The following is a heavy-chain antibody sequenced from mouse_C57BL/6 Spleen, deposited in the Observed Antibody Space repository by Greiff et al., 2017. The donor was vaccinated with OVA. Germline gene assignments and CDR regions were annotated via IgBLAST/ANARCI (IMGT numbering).Heavy chain of an antibody. V-gene: IGHV1-26*01. J-gene: IGHJ2*01. Sequence: VQLQQSGPELVKPGASVKISCKASGYTFTDYYMNWVKQSHGKSLEWIGDINPNNGGTSYNQKFKGKATLTVDKSSSTAYMELRSLTSEDSAVYYCARKGGKVLFDYWGQGTTLTVSS. CDR3: ARKGGKVLFDY. D-gene: IGHD2-14*01. CDR2: INPNNGGT. CDR1: GYTFTDYY.